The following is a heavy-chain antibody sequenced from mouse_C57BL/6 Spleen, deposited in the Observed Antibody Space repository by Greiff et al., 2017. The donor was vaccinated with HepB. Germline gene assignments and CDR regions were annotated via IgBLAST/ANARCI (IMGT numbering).Heavy chain of an antibody. Sequence: QVQLQQPGAELVRPGSSVKLSCKASGYTFTSYWMDWVKQRPGQGLEWIGNIYPSDSETHYNQKFKDKATLTVDKSSSTAYMQLSSLTSEDSAVYYCARREAYYSNYGGGYYAMDYWGQGTSVTVSS. CDR1: GYTFTSYW. D-gene: IGHD2-5*01. V-gene: IGHV1-61*01. CDR2: IYPSDSET. J-gene: IGHJ4*01. CDR3: ARREAYYSNYGGGYYAMDY.